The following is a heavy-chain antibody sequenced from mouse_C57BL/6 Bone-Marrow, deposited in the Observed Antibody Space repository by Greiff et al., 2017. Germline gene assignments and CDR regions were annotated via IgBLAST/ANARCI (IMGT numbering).Heavy chain of an antibody. V-gene: IGHV1-9*01. J-gene: IGHJ3*01. D-gene: IGHD1-1*01. CDR2: ILPGSGST. Sequence: VQRVESGAELMKPGASVKLSCKATGYTFTGYWIEWVKQRPGHGLEWIGEILPGSGSTNYNEKFKGKATFTADTSSNTAYMQLSSLTTEDSAIYYGARGFYYYDSSGFAYWGQGTLVTVSA. CDR1: GYTFTGYW. CDR3: ARGFYYYDSSGFAY.